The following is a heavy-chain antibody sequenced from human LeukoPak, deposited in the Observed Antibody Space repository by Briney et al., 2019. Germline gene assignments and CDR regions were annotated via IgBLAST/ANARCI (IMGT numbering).Heavy chain of an antibody. CDR2: IYYTGST. D-gene: IGHD3-3*01. V-gene: IGHV4-59*01. CDR3: ASLTIFGVALDY. CDR1: GGSISGYY. J-gene: IGHJ4*02. Sequence: SETLSLTCTVSGGSISGYYWSWIRQPPGKGLEWIAYIYYTGSTNYNPSLKSRVTISLDTSKNQFSLKLSSVTAADTAVYYCASLTIFGVALDYWGQGTLVTVSS.